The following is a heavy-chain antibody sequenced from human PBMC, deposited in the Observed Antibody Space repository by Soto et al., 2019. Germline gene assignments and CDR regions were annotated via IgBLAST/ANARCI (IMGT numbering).Heavy chain of an antibody. Sequence: GGSLRLSCAASGFTFSTCAMSWVRQAPGKGLEWVSAISGSGGSTYYADSVKGRFTISRDNSINRLYLQVNSLRTEDTAVYYCAHPRGYGVFDAYDIWGQGAMVTVSS. CDR2: ISGSGGST. J-gene: IGHJ3*02. V-gene: IGHV3-23*01. CDR1: GFTFSTCA. D-gene: IGHD4-17*01. CDR3: AHPRGYGVFDAYDI.